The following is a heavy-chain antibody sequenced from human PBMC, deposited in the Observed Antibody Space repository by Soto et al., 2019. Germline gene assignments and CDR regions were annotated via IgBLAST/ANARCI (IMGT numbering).Heavy chain of an antibody. CDR2: IRYDGSEI. CDR1: GIIFTGYG. CDR3: ARDNFDYIWGSYYYYMDV. J-gene: IGHJ6*03. D-gene: IGHD3-16*01. V-gene: IGHV3-33*01. Sequence: GGSLRLSCAASGIIFTGYGMHWVRQAPGKGLEWVAVIRYDGSEIYYVDSLKGRFTISRDNTKNTLYLQINSLRAEDTAVYYCARDNFDYIWGSYYYYMDVWGKGTTVTVSS.